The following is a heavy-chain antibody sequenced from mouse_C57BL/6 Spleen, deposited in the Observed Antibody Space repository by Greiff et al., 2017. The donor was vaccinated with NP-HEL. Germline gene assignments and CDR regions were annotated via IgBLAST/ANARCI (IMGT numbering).Heavy chain of an antibody. J-gene: IGHJ4*01. V-gene: IGHV1-50*01. Sequence: QVQLQQPGAELVKPGASVKLSCKASGYTFPSYWMQWVKQRPGQGLEWIGEIDPSDSYTNYNQKFKGKATLTVDTSSSTAYMQLSSLTSEDSAVYYCARRGGSTYAMDYWGQGTSVTVSS. CDR3: ARRGGSTYAMDY. D-gene: IGHD1-1*01. CDR2: IDPSDSYT. CDR1: GYTFPSYW.